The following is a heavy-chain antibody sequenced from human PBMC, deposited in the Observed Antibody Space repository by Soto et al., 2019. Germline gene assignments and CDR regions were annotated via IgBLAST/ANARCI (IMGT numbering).Heavy chain of an antibody. V-gene: IGHV4-59*01. Sequence: SETLSLTCSVSGNSISDYYWSWIRQSPGMGLEWIGYIHYTGITNYNPSLKSRVAMSVDTSKNQFSLKLSSVTAADTAVYYCARGPNHPSSSPLHYRGPAPLVTVSS. CDR3: ARGPNHPSSSPLHY. CDR1: GNSISDYY. CDR2: IHYTGIT. J-gene: IGHJ4*02. D-gene: IGHD6-6*01.